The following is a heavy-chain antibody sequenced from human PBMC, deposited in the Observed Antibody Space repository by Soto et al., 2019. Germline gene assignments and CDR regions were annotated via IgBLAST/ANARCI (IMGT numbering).Heavy chain of an antibody. CDR2: IYWDDDK. CDR1: GFSLSTTGVG. CDR3: TLAKLYCIDTYCSAWFDS. Sequence: QITLKESGPTLVKPTQTLTLTCTFSGFSLSTTGVGVGWIRQPAGKALEWLALIYWDDDKRYSPSLKSRLTIATDTSKNHVVLTMPAIDPAETASYYCTLAKLYCIDTYCSAWFDSWGQGPLVTVSS. V-gene: IGHV2-5*02. D-gene: IGHD2-15*01. J-gene: IGHJ5*01.